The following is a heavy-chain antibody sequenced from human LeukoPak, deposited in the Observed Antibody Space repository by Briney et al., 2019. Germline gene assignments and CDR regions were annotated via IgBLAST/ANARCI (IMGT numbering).Heavy chain of an antibody. D-gene: IGHD5-18*01. J-gene: IGHJ4*02. CDR2: ISAYNGNT. V-gene: IGHV1-18*01. CDR1: GYTFTSYG. CDR3: ARAADTAMVSDY. Sequence: ASVKVSCKASGYTFTSYGISWVRQAPGQGLEWMGWISAYNGNTNYAQKLQGRVTMTTDTSTSTGYMELRSMRSDDTAVYYCARAADTAMVSDYWGQGTLVTVSS.